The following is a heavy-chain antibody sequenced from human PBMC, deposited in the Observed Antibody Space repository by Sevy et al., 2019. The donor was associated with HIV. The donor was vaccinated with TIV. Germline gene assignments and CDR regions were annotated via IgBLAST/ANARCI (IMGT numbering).Heavy chain of an antibody. J-gene: IGHJ6*03. Sequence: ASVKVSCKASGYTFTSYGISWVRQAPGQGLEWMGWISAYNGNTNYAQKLQGRVTMTTDTSTSTAYMGVRSLRSDDTAVYYCARISYYYYYMDVWGKGTTVTVSS. CDR3: ARISYYYYYMDV. CDR2: ISAYNGNT. V-gene: IGHV1-18*04. CDR1: GYTFTSYG.